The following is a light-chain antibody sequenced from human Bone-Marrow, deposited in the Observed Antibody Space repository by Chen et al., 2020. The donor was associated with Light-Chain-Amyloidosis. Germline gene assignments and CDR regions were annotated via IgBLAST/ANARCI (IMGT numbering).Light chain of an antibody. CDR1: SGSMATNY. J-gene: IGLJ3*02. Sequence: NFMLTQPHSVSESPGKRVIISCTLISGSMATNYVQWYQQRPGSSPTTVIYEDDQMPSGVPDRFSGSIDRSSNAASLTISGLKTEDEADYYCQYCQGSSQGVFGGGTKLTVL. CDR2: EDD. CDR3: QYCQGSSQGV. V-gene: IGLV6-57*01.